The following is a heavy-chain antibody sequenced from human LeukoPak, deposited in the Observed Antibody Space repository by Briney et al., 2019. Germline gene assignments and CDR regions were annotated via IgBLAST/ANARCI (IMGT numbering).Heavy chain of an antibody. V-gene: IGHV1-46*03. CDR3: ARGVYYYDSSGHSGDY. Sequence: ASVKVSCKASGYTFTSYDINWVRQAPGQGLEWMGIINPSGGSTSYAQKFQGRVTMTRDTSTSTVYMELSSLRSEDTAVYYCARGVYYYDSSGHSGDYWGQGTLVTVSS. J-gene: IGHJ4*02. CDR2: INPSGGST. CDR1: GYTFTSYD. D-gene: IGHD3-22*01.